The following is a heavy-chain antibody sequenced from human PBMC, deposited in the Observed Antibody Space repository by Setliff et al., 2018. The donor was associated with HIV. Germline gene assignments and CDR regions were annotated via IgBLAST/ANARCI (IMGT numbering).Heavy chain of an antibody. D-gene: IGHD5-12*01. CDR1: GVSIASYH. CDR3: ARLGGSTITRYFDF. CDR2: VYFSGTT. J-gene: IGHJ4*02. Sequence: ETLSLTCSVTGVSIASYHWIRIRQAPGKGLEWIGYVYFSGTTNYNPSLKSRVTISIDPSENHFSLNLSPVTAADTAVYYRARLGGSTITRYFDFWGQGRLVTVSS. V-gene: IGHV4-59*08.